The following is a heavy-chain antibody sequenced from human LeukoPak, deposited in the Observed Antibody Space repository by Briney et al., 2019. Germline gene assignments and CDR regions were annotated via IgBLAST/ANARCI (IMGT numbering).Heavy chain of an antibody. CDR2: ISAYNGNT. CDR1: GYTFTSYG. V-gene: IGHV1-18*01. D-gene: IGHD3-22*01. CDR3: ARAYYYDSSGYLRGAFDT. Sequence: ASVKVSCKASGYTFTSYGISWVRQAPGQGLEWMGWISAYNGNTNYAQKLQGRVTMTTDTSTSTAYMELRSLRSDDTAVYYCARAYYYDSSGYLRGAFDTWGQGTMVTVSS. J-gene: IGHJ3*02.